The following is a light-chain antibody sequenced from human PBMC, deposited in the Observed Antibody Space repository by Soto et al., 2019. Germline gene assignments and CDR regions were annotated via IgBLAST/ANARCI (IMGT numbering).Light chain of an antibody. J-gene: IGLJ3*02. CDR2: DVS. CDR1: SSDVGGYNY. V-gene: IGLV2-14*01. CDR3: SSYTSSNTWV. Sequence: QSALTQPASVSGSPGQSITISCTGTSSDVGGYNYVSWYQQHPGKAPKVRIHDVSNRPSGVSNRFSGSKSGNTASLTISGLQAEDEADYYCSSYTSSNTWVFGGGTKLTVL.